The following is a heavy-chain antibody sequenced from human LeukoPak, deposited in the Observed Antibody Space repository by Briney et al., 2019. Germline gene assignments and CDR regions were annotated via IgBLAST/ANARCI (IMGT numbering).Heavy chain of an antibody. V-gene: IGHV1-2*02. CDR2: INPNSGGT. J-gene: IGHJ4*02. Sequence: ASVKVSCKASGYSFSDYYIHWMRQAPGQGLEWMGWINPNSGGTNYVQKFQGRVTMTRDTSISTAYMELSRLRSDDTALYYCARGGWSGYSYGSEPEKYFDYWGQGTLVTVSS. D-gene: IGHD5-18*01. CDR1: GYSFSDYY. CDR3: ARGGWSGYSYGSEPEKYFDY.